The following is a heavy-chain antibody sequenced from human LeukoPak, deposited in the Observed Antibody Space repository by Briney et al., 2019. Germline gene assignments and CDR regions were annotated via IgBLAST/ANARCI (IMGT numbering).Heavy chain of an antibody. CDR1: GYTFSSYY. J-gene: IGHJ4*02. D-gene: IGHD4-23*01. V-gene: IGHV1-46*01. Sequence: ASVKVSCKASGYTFSSYYMHWVQQAPGQGLEWVGLINPTGDSTNYAQKFRGRVTMTRDASTSTVYMDLNSLTSEDTAVYYCAREASGGYFDYWGQGTLVTVSS. CDR3: AREASGGYFDY. CDR2: INPTGDST.